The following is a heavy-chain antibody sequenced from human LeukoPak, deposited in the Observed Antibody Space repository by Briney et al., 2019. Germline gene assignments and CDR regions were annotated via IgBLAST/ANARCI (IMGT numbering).Heavy chain of an antibody. D-gene: IGHD2-15*01. CDR2: IYSGGST. Sequence: GGSLRLSCAASGFTVSSNYMSWVRQAPGKGLEWVSVIYSGGSTYYADSVKGRFTISRDNSKNTLYLQMNSLRAEDTALYYCARARRDQAKVVVAATGPFFDYWGQGTLVTVSS. V-gene: IGHV3-53*01. CDR1: GFTVSSNY. J-gene: IGHJ4*02. CDR3: ARARRDQAKVVVAATGPFFDY.